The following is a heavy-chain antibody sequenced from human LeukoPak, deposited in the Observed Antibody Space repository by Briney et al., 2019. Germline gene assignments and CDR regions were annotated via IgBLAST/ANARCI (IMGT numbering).Heavy chain of an antibody. CDR2: ISSSGST. J-gene: IGHJ4*02. Sequence: PSQTLSLTCTVSGDSISSGDYYWSWIRQPAGKGLEWIGRISSSGSTNYNPSLKSRVTISVDTSKNQFSLKLSSVTAADTAVYYCARGYDYSNYVVGYWGQGTLVTVSS. CDR1: GDSISSGDYY. V-gene: IGHV4-61*02. CDR3: ARGYDYSNYVVGY. D-gene: IGHD4-11*01.